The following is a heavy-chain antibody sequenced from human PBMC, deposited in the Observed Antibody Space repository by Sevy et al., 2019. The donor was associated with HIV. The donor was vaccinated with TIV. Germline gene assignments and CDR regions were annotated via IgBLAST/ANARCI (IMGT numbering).Heavy chain of an antibody. V-gene: IGHV3-23*01. CDR2: VSGTGANP. D-gene: IGHD3-16*01. Sequence: GGSLRLSCAASGFSFSSYAMSWVRQAPGKGLEWISSVSGTGANPTYADSVNGRFSISRDNSNQSLYLHMNILRDEDTAVYFCARLSIPLIQYFQHWGRGTLVTVSS. CDR1: GFSFSSYA. CDR3: ARLSIPLIQYFQH. J-gene: IGHJ1*01.